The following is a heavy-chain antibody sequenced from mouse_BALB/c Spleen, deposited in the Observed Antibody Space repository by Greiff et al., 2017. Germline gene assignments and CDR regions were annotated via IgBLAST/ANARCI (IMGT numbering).Heavy chain of an antibody. CDR1: GYTFTSYW. CDR2: INPSTGYT. Sequence: VQLQQSGAELAKPGASVKMSCKASGYTFTSYWMHWVKQRPGQGLEWIGYINPSTGYTEYNQKFKDKATLTADKSSSTAYMQLSSLTSEDSAVYYCARLNDGYYVWFAYWGQGTLVTVSA. J-gene: IGHJ3*01. CDR3: ARLNDGYYVWFAY. V-gene: IGHV1-7*01. D-gene: IGHD2-3*01.